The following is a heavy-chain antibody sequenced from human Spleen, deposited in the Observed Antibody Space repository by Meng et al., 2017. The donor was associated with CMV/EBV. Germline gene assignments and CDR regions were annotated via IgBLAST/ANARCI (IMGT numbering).Heavy chain of an antibody. J-gene: IGHJ4*02. D-gene: IGHD4-17*01. V-gene: IGHV1-18*01. CDR1: GYNFDIYG. CDR2: VGAENGET. Sequence: KASGYNFDIYGITWVRQAPGQGLEWVGWVGAENGETTYGQKFQGRVTVTADTFTNTAYMEMRSLRSDDSAIYYCARAGAAVTTNVDFWGQGTLVTVSS. CDR3: ARAGAAVTTNVDF.